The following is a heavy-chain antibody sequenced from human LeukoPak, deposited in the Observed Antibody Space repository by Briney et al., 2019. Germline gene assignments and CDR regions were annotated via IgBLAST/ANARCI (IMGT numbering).Heavy chain of an antibody. CDR3: ARSYDYSNSRPFGY. Sequence: GASVKVSCKASGYIFSNYGISWVRQAPGQGLEWMGWISAYNGNTNYAQKLQGRVTMTTDTSTTTAYMELRSLRSDDTAVYYCARSYDYSNSRPFGYWGQGTLVTVSS. D-gene: IGHD4-11*01. J-gene: IGHJ4*02. CDR2: ISAYNGNT. V-gene: IGHV1-18*01. CDR1: GYIFSNYG.